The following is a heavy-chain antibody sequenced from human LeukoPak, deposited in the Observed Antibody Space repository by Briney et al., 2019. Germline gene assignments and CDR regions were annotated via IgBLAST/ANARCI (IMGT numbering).Heavy chain of an antibody. V-gene: IGHV4-34*01. CDR1: GGSFSGYY. J-gene: IGHJ4*02. Sequence: SETLSLTCGVYGGSFSGYYWSWIRQPPGKGLEWIGEINPRGSTNYNPSLKSRVTLSADTSKNHFSLTLNSVTAADTAVYYCARRRLGYYFDYWGQGTQVTVSS. CDR3: ARRRLGYYFDY. D-gene: IGHD5-24*01. CDR2: INPRGST.